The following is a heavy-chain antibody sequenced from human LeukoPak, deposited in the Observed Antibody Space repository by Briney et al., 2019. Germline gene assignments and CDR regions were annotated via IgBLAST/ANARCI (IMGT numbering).Heavy chain of an antibody. D-gene: IGHD1-26*01. V-gene: IGHV3-21*01. J-gene: IGHJ3*02. CDR2: ISGGSSFI. CDR1: GFSFSSFS. CDR3: ARSELPYDAFDI. Sequence: GGSLRLSCAASGFSFSSFSMNWVRQAPGKGLEWVSYISGGSSFIYYVDSVKGRFTISRDNAKNSLYLQMNSLRAEDTAVYYCARSELPYDAFDIWGQGTMVTVSS.